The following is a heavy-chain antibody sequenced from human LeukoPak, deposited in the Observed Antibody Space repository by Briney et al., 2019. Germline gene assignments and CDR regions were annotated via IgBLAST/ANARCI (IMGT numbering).Heavy chain of an antibody. CDR3: ARLPGAGTYPPYFDP. J-gene: IGHJ5*02. CDR2: IYYSGSA. D-gene: IGHD3-10*01. V-gene: IGHV4-39*01. CDR1: GGSISRSSFY. Sequence: SETLSLTCTASGGSISRSSFYWGWIRQPQGKGLEWIGSIYYSGSAYYNPSLKSRVTISVDTSKNQFSLKLTSVTAADTAMYYCARLPGAGTYPPYFDPWGQGALVTVSS.